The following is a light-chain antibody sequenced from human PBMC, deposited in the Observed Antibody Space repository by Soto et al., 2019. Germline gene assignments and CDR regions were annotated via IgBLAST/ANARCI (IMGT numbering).Light chain of an antibody. CDR1: QSVSRW. V-gene: IGKV1-5*03. CDR3: QQYSTSPYN. Sequence: DIQMTQSPSTLSASVGDRLTITCRANQSVSRWLAWYQQKPGKPPTLLIDKASTLESGLPLMFSGSGSGTEFTLTISRVQPDDSATYYCQQYSTSPYNFGQGTKLDIK. J-gene: IGKJ2*01. CDR2: KAS.